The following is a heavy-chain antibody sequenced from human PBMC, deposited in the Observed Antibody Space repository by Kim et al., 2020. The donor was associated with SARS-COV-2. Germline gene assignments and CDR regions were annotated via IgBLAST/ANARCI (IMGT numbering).Heavy chain of an antibody. CDR2: IYHSGST. CDR1: GGSISSGGYS. Sequence: SETLSLTCAVSGGSISSGGYSWSWIRQPPGKGLEWIGYIYHSGSTYYNPSLKSRVTISVDRSKNQFSLKLSSVTAADTAVYYCARVVRKGGWPHFDYWGQGTLVTVSS. J-gene: IGHJ4*02. V-gene: IGHV4-30-2*01. D-gene: IGHD6-19*01. CDR3: ARVVRKGGWPHFDY.